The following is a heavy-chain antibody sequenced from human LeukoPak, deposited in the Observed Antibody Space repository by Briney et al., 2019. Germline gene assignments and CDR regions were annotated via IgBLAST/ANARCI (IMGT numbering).Heavy chain of an antibody. CDR1: GGSFSGYY. CDR2: IYHSGST. D-gene: IGHD1-26*01. J-gene: IGHJ4*02. Sequence: SETLSLTCAVYGGSFSGYYWSWVRQPPGKGLEWIGEIYHSGSTNYNPSLKSRVTISIDKSKNQFSLKLSSVTAADTAVYYCARLIVGTSTRFDYWGQGTLVTVSS. V-gene: IGHV4-34*01. CDR3: ARLIVGTSTRFDY.